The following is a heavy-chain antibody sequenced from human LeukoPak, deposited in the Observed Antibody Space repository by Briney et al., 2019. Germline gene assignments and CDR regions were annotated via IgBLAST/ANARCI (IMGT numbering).Heavy chain of an antibody. CDR2: ISPSGADT. CDR3: ARRAYNWGAFDI. V-gene: IGHV3-23*01. CDR1: GFTFSSYA. D-gene: IGHD5-24*01. J-gene: IGHJ3*02. Sequence: GGSLRLSCAASGFTFSSYAMSWVRQAPGKGLEWVSTISPSGADTYYADSVKGRFTISRDISKNTLYLQMNSLRPEDTAVYYCARRAYNWGAFDIWGQGTMVTVSS.